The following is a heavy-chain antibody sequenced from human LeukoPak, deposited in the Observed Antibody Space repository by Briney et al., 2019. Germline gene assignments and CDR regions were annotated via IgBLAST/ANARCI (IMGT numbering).Heavy chain of an antibody. J-gene: IGHJ4*02. V-gene: IGHV1-3*01. D-gene: IGHD3-22*01. CDR3: ARDRFDYYDQSPWDY. CDR1: GYTFTSYA. Sequence: EASVKVSCKASGYTFTSYAMHWVRQAPGQRLEWMGWINAGNGNTKYSQKFQGRVTITRDTSASTAYMELSSLRSEDTAVYYCARDRFDYYDQSPWDYWGQGTLVTVSS. CDR2: INAGNGNT.